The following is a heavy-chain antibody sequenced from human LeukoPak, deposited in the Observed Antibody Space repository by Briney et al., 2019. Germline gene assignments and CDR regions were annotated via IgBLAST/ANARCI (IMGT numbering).Heavy chain of an antibody. J-gene: IGHJ6*03. V-gene: IGHV1-46*01. CDR2: INPSGGST. Sequence: GASVKVSCKASGYTFTSYYMHWVRQAPGQGLEWMGIINPSGGSTSYAQKFQGRVTMTRDTSTSTVYMELSSLRSEDTAVYYCAREAYSSSSGDYYYMDVWGKGTTVTVSS. CDR3: AREAYSSSSGDYYYMDV. D-gene: IGHD6-6*01. CDR1: GYTFTSYY.